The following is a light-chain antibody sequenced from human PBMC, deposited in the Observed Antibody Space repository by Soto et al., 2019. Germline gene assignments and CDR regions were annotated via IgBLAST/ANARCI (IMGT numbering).Light chain of an antibody. V-gene: IGKV1-9*01. CDR3: QQLNIDSYPIT. Sequence: IQLTQSPSSLSASVGDRVTITCRASQGISSYLAWYQQKPGKAPKLLIKAASRLQTGVPSRFSGSGSGIDFTLTISGLQPDDFATYYCQQLNIDSYPITFGQGTRLELK. CDR1: QGISSY. J-gene: IGKJ5*01. CDR2: AAS.